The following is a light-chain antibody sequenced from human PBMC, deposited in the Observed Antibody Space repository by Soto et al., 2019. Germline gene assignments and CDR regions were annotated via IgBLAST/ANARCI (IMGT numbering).Light chain of an antibody. Sequence: DIRVTQSPSSLSASVGDRVTITCRASQTITRYLNWYQQKPGKAPNLLIYGASSLQSGVPSRFTGSGSGTDFTLTITSLQPDDFATYYCQQTYNPPWTFGLGTKVEIK. CDR2: GAS. CDR1: QTITRY. J-gene: IGKJ1*01. V-gene: IGKV1-39*01. CDR3: QQTYNPPWT.